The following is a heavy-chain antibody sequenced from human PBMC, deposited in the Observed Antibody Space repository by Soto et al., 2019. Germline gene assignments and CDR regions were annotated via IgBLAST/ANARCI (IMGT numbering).Heavy chain of an antibody. J-gene: IGHJ4*02. V-gene: IGHV3-30*18. CDR2: ISYDGSNK. CDR1: GFTFSSYG. Sequence: GGSLRLSCAASGFTFSSYGMHWVRQAPGKGLEWVAVISYDGSNKYYADSVKGRFTISRDKSKNTLYLQMNSLRAEDTAVYYCAKELDYHPDYWGQGTLVTVSS. D-gene: IGHD4-17*01. CDR3: AKELDYHPDY.